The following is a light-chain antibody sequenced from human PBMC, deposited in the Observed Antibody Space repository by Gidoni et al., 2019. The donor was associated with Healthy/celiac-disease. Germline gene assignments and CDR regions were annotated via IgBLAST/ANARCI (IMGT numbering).Light chain of an antibody. CDR1: KLGDKY. V-gene: IGLV3-1*01. CDR2: QYS. CDR3: QAWDSSTVV. J-gene: IGLJ2*01. Sequence: SYELTQPPSVSVSPGPTASITCSGDKLGDKYACWYQQKPRQSPVLVIYQYSKRPSGLPQRFSGSNSGNTATLTISGTQAMDEADYYCQAWDSSTVVFGGGXKLTVL.